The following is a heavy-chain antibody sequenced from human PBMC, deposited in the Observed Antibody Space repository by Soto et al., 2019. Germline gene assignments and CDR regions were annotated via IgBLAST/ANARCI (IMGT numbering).Heavy chain of an antibody. CDR3: ARENRPVGSGSYST. V-gene: IGHV4-59*01. Sequence: PSETLSLTCTVSGDSISSYYWNWMRQPPGKGLEWIGYIHYSGSTNYNPSLKSRVTISVDTSKNQFSLKLSSVTAADTAVYYCARENRPVGSGSYSTWGQGTLVTVSS. CDR1: GDSISSYY. J-gene: IGHJ5*02. D-gene: IGHD3-10*01. CDR2: IHYSGST.